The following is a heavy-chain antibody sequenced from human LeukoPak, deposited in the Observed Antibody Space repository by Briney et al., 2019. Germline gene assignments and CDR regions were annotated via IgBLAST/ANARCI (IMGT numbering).Heavy chain of an antibody. D-gene: IGHD1-26*01. V-gene: IGHV3-33*01. CDR2: IWFDGTKK. CDR1: GFTFSTYG. Sequence: GGSLRLSCAASGFTFSTYGMHWVRQAPGKGLEWVVIIWFDGTKKYYADSVKGRFTISRDNSKNTLYLQMNNLRDEDTAVYYCARGAINYDYWGQGTLVTVSS. CDR3: ARGAINYDY. J-gene: IGHJ4*02.